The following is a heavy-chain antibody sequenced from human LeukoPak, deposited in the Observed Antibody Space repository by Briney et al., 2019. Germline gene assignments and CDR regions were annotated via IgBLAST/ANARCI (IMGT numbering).Heavy chain of an antibody. V-gene: IGHV4-59*12. J-gene: IGHJ5*02. CDR2: IYYSGST. CDR1: GGSISSYY. D-gene: IGHD2-15*01. CDR3: ARDQRRGYCSGGSCAHANWFDP. Sequence: SETLSLTCTVSGGSISSYYWSWIRQPPGKGLEWIGYIYYSGSTYYNPSLKSRVTISVDTSKNQFSLKLSSVTAADTAVYYCARDQRRGYCSGGSCAHANWFDPWAREPWSPSPQ.